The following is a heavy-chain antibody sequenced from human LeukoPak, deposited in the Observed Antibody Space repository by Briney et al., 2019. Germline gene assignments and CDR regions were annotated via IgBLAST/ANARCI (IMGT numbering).Heavy chain of an antibody. CDR2: ISSSSGYV. CDR1: GFTFSSYS. J-gene: IGHJ4*02. Sequence: GGSLRLSCAASGFTFSSYSMKWVRQAPGKGLEWVSSISSSSGYVHYADSVKGRFTISRDNAKNSLYLQMNSLRAEDMAVYYCAREYDFYCSGGSCYSPRLSDYWGQGTLVAVSS. V-gene: IGHV3-21*01. CDR3: AREYDFYCSGGSCYSPRLSDY. D-gene: IGHD2-15*01.